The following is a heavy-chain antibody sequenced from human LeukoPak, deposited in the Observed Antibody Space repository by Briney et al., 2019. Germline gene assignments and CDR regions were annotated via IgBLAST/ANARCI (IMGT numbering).Heavy chain of an antibody. Sequence: GGSLRLSCAASGFTFSGSALHWVRQAPGKGLEWVAVISYDGGNQFYADSVKGRFTISRDNAKNSLYLQMNSLRAEDTALYYCARASYDILTGYFDYWGQGTLVTVSS. V-gene: IGHV3-30*03. CDR3: ARASYDILTGYFDY. CDR2: ISYDGGNQ. D-gene: IGHD3-9*01. CDR1: GFTFSGSA. J-gene: IGHJ4*02.